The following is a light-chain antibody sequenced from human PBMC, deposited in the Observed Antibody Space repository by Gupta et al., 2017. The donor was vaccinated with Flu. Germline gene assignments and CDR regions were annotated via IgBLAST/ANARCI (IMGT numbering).Light chain of an antibody. V-gene: IGLV1-36*01. CDR1: NDDVVNYT. J-gene: IGLJ6*01. CDR3: SFWEYNLTTHDV. Sequence: QSALTQGASMSGTVGHMVTLSCLRNNDDVVNYTLDWSQKVSLGTSKIVIFGDALPSGIPDPFSDSKSGTTASLTISGLWPKDEPDNKFSFWEYNLTTHDVFGRATKVTVL. CDR2: FGD.